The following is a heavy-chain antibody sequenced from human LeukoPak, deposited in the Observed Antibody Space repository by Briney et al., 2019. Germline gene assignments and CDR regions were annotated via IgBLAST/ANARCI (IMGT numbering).Heavy chain of an antibody. V-gene: IGHV3-15*01. J-gene: IGHJ5*02. CDR2: IKSKTDGGTT. D-gene: IGHD2-2*02. Sequence: PGGSLRLSCAASGFTFSDYYMSWIRQAPGKGLEWVGRIKSKTDGGTTDYAAPLKDRFTFSRDDSKNTLYLQMNSLRAEDTAVYYCARDRDCSSTSCYTRLGWFDPWGQGTLVTVSS. CDR1: GFTFSDYY. CDR3: ARDRDCSSTSCYTRLGWFDP.